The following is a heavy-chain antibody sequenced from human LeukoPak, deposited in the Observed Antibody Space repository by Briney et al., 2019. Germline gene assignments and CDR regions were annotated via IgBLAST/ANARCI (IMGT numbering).Heavy chain of an antibody. Sequence: PGGSLRLSCAASGFTVSSNYMNWVRQAPGKGLEWVSVIYAGGIIYYADSVKGRFTISRDNSKNTLYLQMSSLRAEDTAVYYCARGVSAPYFDSWGQGTLVTVSS. CDR1: GFTVSSNY. CDR3: ARGVSAPYFDS. V-gene: IGHV3-66*01. CDR2: IYAGGII. J-gene: IGHJ4*02. D-gene: IGHD3-10*01.